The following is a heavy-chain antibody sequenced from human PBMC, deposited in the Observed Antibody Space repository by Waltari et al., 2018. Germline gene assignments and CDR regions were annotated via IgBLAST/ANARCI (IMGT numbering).Heavy chain of an antibody. V-gene: IGHV3-73*01. D-gene: IGHD1-1*01. Sequence: EVQLVDSGGDLVQPGGSLKLSCAASGITFSDSSIHWVRQAPGKGLEWVGRIRSEANSYATAFAASVNDRFTIFRDDSKKTAYLQMNTLMSEDTALYYCTRSGTTTVAFDIWGQGTMVTVSS. J-gene: IGHJ3*02. CDR1: GITFSDSS. CDR2: IRSEANSYAT. CDR3: TRSGTTTVAFDI.